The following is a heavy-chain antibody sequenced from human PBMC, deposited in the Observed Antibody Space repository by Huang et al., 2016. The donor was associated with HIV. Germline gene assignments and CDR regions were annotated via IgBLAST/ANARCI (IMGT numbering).Heavy chain of an antibody. CDR1: GYAFSDYG. J-gene: IGHJ3*02. CDR2: SSASNGET. V-gene: IGHV1-18*04. CDR3: ARDPKYHSFPYFRQRRGIEI. Sequence: QIRLVQSGAEVKKPGASVRVSCQASGYAFSDYGFSWVRQAPGQGSEWVGWSSASNGETNYGQRFQGRVTVTTDTSTTTVYMDLRSLRSDDTAVYYCARDPKYHSFPYFRQRRGIEIWGQGTVVTVSS. D-gene: IGHD3-16*01.